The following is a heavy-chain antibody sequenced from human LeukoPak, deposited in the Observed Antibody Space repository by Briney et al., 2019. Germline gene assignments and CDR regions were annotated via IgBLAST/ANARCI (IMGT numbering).Heavy chain of an antibody. Sequence: PGGSLRLPCAASGFTFSDYYMSWVSQAPGKGLEGVITITSSGSIKSSADSVKGRFTISRDNSKNTLYLQMNSLRAEDTAVYYCAREDYVWGSYRLFDYSGQGTLVTVSS. CDR2: ITSSGSIK. V-gene: IGHV3-11*04. CDR1: GFTFSDYY. D-gene: IGHD3-16*02. CDR3: AREDYVWGSYRLFDY. J-gene: IGHJ4*02.